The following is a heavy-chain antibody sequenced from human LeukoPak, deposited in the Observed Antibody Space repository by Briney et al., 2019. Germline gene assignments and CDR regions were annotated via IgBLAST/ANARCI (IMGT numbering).Heavy chain of an antibody. CDR1: GFTFSNYA. CDR3: ARSRIANDSSGYYFKSDY. V-gene: IGHV3-30*15. Sequence: GGSLRLSCAGFGFTFSNYAIHWVRQAPGKGLEWVAAISFDGSKSYYAESVKGRFSISRDNSRDTLYLQMSSLAVEDTAIYYCARSRIANDSSGYYFKSDYWGQGALVTVSS. J-gene: IGHJ4*02. CDR2: ISFDGSKS. D-gene: IGHD3-22*01.